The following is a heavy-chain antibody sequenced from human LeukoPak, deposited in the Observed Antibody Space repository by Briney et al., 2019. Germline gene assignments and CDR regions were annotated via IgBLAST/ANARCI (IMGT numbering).Heavy chain of an antibody. CDR2: IYYSGNT. Sequence: PSETLSLTCSVSGGSINIDGYYWGWIRQQPGKGREWIVCIYYSGNTYYTPSRKSLLIISVDTTKNQFSLKLSSVTAADMAVYYCARATCSAGSCYSGWYFDLWGRGTLVTVSS. J-gene: IGHJ2*01. V-gene: IGHV4-31*01. CDR3: ARATCSAGSCYSGWYFDL. D-gene: IGHD2-15*01. CDR1: GGSINIDGYY.